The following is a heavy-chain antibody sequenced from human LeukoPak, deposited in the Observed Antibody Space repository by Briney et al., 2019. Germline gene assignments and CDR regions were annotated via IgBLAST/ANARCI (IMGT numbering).Heavy chain of an antibody. V-gene: IGHV3-64*01. CDR1: GFTFSSYA. CDR3: ARGTTVNTPFDR. D-gene: IGHD4-11*01. CDR2: INNNGGTT. Sequence: GGSLRLSCAASGFTFSSYAMHWVRQAPGKGLEYVSVINNNGGTTYYANSVKGRFTISRDNSKNTVFLQMGSLRAEDMAVYYCARGTTVNTPFDRWGQGTLVTVSS. J-gene: IGHJ4*02.